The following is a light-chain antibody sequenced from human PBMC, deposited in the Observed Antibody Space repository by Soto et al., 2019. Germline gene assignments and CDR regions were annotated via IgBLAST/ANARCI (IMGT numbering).Light chain of an antibody. CDR3: VTWDDNLSCVL. Sequence: QSVLTQPPSASGTPGRRVTISCSGSSSNFASNSVYWYQQVPGTAPKLLIYKSNQRPSGVADRFSGSKSGTSASLAISGLRSEDEADYYCVTWDDNLSCVLFGGGTKLTVL. CDR1: SSNFASNS. J-gene: IGLJ2*01. V-gene: IGLV1-47*01. CDR2: KSN.